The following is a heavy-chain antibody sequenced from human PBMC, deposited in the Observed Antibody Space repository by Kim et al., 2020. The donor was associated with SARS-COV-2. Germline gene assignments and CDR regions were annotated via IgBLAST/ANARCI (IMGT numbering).Heavy chain of an antibody. Sequence: GERSFAQKVQGRITLTTDTSTSTGYMELRSLTFDDTAVYYCVRDLVGAFDVWGQGTMVTVSS. CDR2: GER. D-gene: IGHD6-6*01. CDR3: VRDLVGAFDV. V-gene: IGHV1-18*01. J-gene: IGHJ3*01.